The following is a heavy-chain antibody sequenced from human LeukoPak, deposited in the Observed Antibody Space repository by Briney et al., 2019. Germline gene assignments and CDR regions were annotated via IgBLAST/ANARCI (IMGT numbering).Heavy chain of an antibody. V-gene: IGHV1-2*02. D-gene: IGHD4-23*01. CDR3: ARDWNVGEGGNAGASRYTFDY. CDR1: GYTFTDYS. CDR2: INPNSGGT. J-gene: IGHJ4*02. Sequence: ASVKVSCKASGYTFTDYSIHWVRQAPGQGLEWMGWINPNSGGTNYVQKFQGRITMTRDTSINTAYMELRSLRSDDTAVYYCARDWNVGEGGNAGASRYTFDYWGQGTLVTVSS.